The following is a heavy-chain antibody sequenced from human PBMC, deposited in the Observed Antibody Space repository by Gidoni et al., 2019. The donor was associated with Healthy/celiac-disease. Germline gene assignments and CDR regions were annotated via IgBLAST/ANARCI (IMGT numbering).Heavy chain of an antibody. Sequence: EVPLLASGGGLVQPGGSLRLSCAASGFTFSSYAMSWVRQAPGKGLGGVAAIRGSGGSTYYADSVKGRFTISRDNYKNTLYLQMNSLRAEDTAVYYCAKFPALQGVITSEFDYWGQGTLVTVSS. V-gene: IGHV3-23*01. CDR3: AKFPALQGVITSEFDY. CDR2: IRGSGGST. CDR1: GFTFSSYA. D-gene: IGHD3-10*01. J-gene: IGHJ4*02.